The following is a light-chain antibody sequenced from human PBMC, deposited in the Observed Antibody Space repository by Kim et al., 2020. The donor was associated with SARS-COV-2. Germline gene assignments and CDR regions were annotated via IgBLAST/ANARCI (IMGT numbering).Light chain of an antibody. J-gene: IGKJ2*01. V-gene: IGKV1-39*01. CDR3: QQSHSPPYT. Sequence: ASGGDRVTLTCRGSQSIRNYLDWYQHKPGKPPKVLIYAASTLQRGVPSRFSGSGSGTDFTLTISSLQPEDFATYYCQQSHSPPYTFGQGTKLEI. CDR1: QSIRNY. CDR2: AAS.